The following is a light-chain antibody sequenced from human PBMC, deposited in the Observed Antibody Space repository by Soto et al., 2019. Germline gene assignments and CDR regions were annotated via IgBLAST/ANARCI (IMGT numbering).Light chain of an antibody. CDR2: GAS. V-gene: IGKV3-15*01. CDR1: QSVSSN. CDR3: QQYNNWPPYT. Sequence: EIVMTQSPATLSVSPGERVTLSCRASQSVSSNLAWYQQKPGQAPRLLIYGASTRATGTPTRFSGSGSGTGFTLTISSLQSEDFAVYFCQQYNNWPPYTFGQGTKVDIK. J-gene: IGKJ2*01.